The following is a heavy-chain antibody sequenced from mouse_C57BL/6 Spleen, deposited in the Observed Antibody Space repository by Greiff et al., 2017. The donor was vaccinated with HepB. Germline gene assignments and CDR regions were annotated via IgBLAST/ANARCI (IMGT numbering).Heavy chain of an antibody. CDR3: ASSSGPYYFDY. CDR2: IYPGDGDT. J-gene: IGHJ2*01. Sequence: QVQLKQSGPELVKPGASVKISCKASGYAFSSSWMNWVKQRPGKGLEWIGRIYPGDGDTNYNGKFKGKATLTADKSSSTAYMQLSSLTSEDSAVYFCASSSGPYYFDYWGQGTTLTVSS. V-gene: IGHV1-82*01. D-gene: IGHD3-2*02. CDR1: GYAFSSSW.